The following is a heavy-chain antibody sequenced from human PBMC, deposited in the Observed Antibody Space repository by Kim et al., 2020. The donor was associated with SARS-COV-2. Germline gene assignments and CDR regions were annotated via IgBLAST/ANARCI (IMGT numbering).Heavy chain of an antibody. D-gene: IGHD3-3*01. CDR1: GGSISSGGYY. CDR2: IYYSGST. V-gene: IGHV4-31*03. CDR3: ARAETIFGAVIGCFDY. Sequence: SETLSLTCTVSGGSISSGGYYWSWIRQHPGKGLEWIGYIYYSGSTYYNPSLKSRVTISVDTSKNQFSLKLSSVTAADTAVYYCARAETIFGAVIGCFDYWGQGTLVTVSS. J-gene: IGHJ4*02.